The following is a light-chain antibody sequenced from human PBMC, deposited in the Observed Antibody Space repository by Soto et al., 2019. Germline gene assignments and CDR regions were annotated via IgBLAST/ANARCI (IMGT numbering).Light chain of an antibody. CDR1: SSDVGGYNS. CDR2: DVH. Sequence: QLVLTQPASVSGSPGQSITIFCAGTSSDVGGYNSVSWYQHHPGKAPKLMVYDVHHRPSGVSNRFSGSKSGNTASLTISGLQAEDEADYYCSSYTCGNTFVFGGGTKLTVL. J-gene: IGLJ2*01. V-gene: IGLV2-14*01. CDR3: SSYTCGNTFV.